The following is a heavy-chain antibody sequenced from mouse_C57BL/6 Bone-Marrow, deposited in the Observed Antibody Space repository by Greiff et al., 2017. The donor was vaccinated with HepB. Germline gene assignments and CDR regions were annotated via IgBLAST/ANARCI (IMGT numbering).Heavy chain of an antibody. CDR1: GYTFTDYE. V-gene: IGHV1-15*01. CDR2: IDPETGGT. J-gene: IGHJ3*01. Sequence: VQLQQSGAELVRPGASVTLSCKASGYTFTDYEMHWVKQTPVHGLEWIGAIDPETGGTAYNQKFKGKAILTADKSSSTAYMELRSLTSEGSAVDYSARRSSYLAWFAYWGQGTLVTVSA. D-gene: IGHD1-1*01. CDR3: ARRSSYLAWFAY.